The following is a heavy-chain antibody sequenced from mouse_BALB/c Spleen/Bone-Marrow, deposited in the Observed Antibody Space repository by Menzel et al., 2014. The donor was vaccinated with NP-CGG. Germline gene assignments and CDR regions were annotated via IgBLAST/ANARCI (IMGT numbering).Heavy chain of an antibody. D-gene: IGHD2-1*01. V-gene: IGHV5-4*02. CDR2: INDGGSYT. CDR3: ARDGNFAMDY. J-gene: IGHJ4*01. Sequence: EVMLVESGGGLVKPGGSLKLSCAVSGFTFSDYYMYWVRQNPEKRLEWVATINDGGSYTYYPDSVKGRFTISRDNAKNNLYLQMSRLKSEDTAKYYCARDGNFAMDYWGQGTPVTVSS. CDR1: GFTFSDYY.